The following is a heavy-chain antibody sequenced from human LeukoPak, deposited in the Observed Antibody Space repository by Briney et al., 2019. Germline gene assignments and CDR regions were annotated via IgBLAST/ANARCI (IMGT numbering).Heavy chain of an antibody. Sequence: PGRSLRLSCAASGFTLSSYGMQWVRQAPGKGLEWVAVIWYDGSNTYYVDSVKGRFTVSRDNSKNTLYLQMNSLRAEDTAVYYCAREARYDSSGYYFDYWGQGTLVTVSS. CDR1: GFTLSSYG. CDR2: IWYDGSNT. D-gene: IGHD3-22*01. V-gene: IGHV3-33*08. CDR3: AREARYDSSGYYFDY. J-gene: IGHJ4*02.